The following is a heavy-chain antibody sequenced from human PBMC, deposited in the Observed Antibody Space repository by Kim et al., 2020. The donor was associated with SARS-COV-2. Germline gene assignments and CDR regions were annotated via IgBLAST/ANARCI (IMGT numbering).Heavy chain of an antibody. V-gene: IGHV1-58*01. Sequence: SVKVSCKASGFTFTSSAVQWVRQARGQRLEWIGWIVVGSGNTNYAQKFQERVTITRDMSTSTAYMELSSLRSEDTAVYYCAADPSCSGGSCYDGMDVWGQGTTVTVSS. CDR1: GFTFTSSA. CDR3: AADPSCSGGSCYDGMDV. D-gene: IGHD2-15*01. CDR2: IVVGSGNT. J-gene: IGHJ6*02.